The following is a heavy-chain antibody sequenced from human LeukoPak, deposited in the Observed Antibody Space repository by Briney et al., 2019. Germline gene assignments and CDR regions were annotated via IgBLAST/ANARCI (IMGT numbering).Heavy chain of an antibody. D-gene: IGHD2-2*01. Sequence: SQTLSLTCDISGDSVSRDNIAWNWIRQSPSRGLEWLGRTYYRSNWYNEYAESVKSRLTISPDTSKNQFSLHLNSVTPEDTAVYYCARGRDAVVVPAADFDYWGQGILVTVSS. V-gene: IGHV6-1*01. CDR3: ARGRDAVVVPAADFDY. CDR1: GDSVSRDNIA. CDR2: TYYRSNWYN. J-gene: IGHJ4*02.